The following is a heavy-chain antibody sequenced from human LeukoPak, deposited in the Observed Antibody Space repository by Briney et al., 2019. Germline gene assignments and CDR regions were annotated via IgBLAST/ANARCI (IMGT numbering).Heavy chain of an antibody. CDR3: AKDLRILLWFGELSDY. D-gene: IGHD3-10*01. J-gene: IGHJ4*02. CDR1: GFTFSSYG. V-gene: IGHV3-30*02. CDR2: IRYDGSNK. Sequence: TGGSLRLSCAASGFTFSSYGMHWVRQAPGKGLEWVAFIRYDGSNKYYADSVKGRFTISRDNSKNTLYLQMNSLRAEDTAVYYCAKDLRILLWFGELSDYWGQGTLVTVSS.